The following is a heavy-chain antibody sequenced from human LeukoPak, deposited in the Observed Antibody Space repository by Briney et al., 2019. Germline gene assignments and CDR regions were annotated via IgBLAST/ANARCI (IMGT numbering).Heavy chain of an antibody. D-gene: IGHD6-6*01. Sequence: PSETLSLTCAVYGGSFSGYYWSWIRQPPGKGLEWIGEINHSGSTNYNPSLKSRVTISVDTSKNQFSLKLSSVTAADTAVYYCARVPLYRIAARKGWFDPWGQGTLVTVSS. CDR2: INHSGST. CDR3: ARVPLYRIAARKGWFDP. CDR1: GGSFSGYY. J-gene: IGHJ5*02. V-gene: IGHV4-34*01.